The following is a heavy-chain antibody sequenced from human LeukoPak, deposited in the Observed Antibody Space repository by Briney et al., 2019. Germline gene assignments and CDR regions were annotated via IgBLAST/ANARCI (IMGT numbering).Heavy chain of an antibody. CDR2: MNPNSGNT. D-gene: IGHD3-3*01. Sequence: GASVKVSCKASGYTFTSYDINWVRQATGQGLEWMGWMNPNSGNTGYAQKFQGRVTMTRNTSISTAYMELSSLRPEDTAVYYCARFTPLGFWSGYDAFDIWGQGTMVTVSS. CDR3: ARFTPLGFWSGYDAFDI. CDR1: GYTFTSYD. J-gene: IGHJ3*02. V-gene: IGHV1-8*01.